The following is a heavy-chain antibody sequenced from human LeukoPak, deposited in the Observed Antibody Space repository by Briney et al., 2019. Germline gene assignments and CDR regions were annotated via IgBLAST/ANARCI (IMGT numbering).Heavy chain of an antibody. V-gene: IGHV4-59*01. D-gene: IGHD1-26*01. CDR1: GGSFSTYY. Sequence: PSETLSLTCSVTGGSFSTYYWSWIRQPPGKGLEWIGHFYYSGSTNYNPSLKSRVTISVDTSRNQFSLKLTSVTAADTAVYYCARGQGGNYYLNYFDYWGQGALVTVSS. CDR2: FYYSGST. CDR3: ARGQGGNYYLNYFDY. J-gene: IGHJ4*02.